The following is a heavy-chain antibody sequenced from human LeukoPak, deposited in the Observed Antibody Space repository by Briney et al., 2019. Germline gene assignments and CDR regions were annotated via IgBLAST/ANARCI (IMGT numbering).Heavy chain of an antibody. V-gene: IGHV3-7*01. CDR3: ARDWVYKIDY. CDR2: IKEEGSEK. CDR1: GFTFSSYW. D-gene: IGHD5-24*01. J-gene: IGHJ4*02. Sequence: GGSLRLSCAVSGFTFSSYWMSWVRQAPGKGLEWVAGIKEEGSEKHYVDSVKGRFTISRDNAKNSLYLQMNSLRVEDTAVYFCARDWVYKIDYWGRGTLVTVSS.